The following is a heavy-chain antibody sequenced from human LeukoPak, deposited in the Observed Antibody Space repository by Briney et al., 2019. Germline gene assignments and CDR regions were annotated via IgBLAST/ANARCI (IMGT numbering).Heavy chain of an antibody. CDR2: INHGEST. CDR1: GGSFSGYY. V-gene: IGHV4-34*01. CDR3: ARGRTYYYDTSGYYPSIYYGMDV. D-gene: IGHD3-22*01. J-gene: IGHJ6*02. Sequence: SETLSLTCAVSGGSFSGYYWYWIRQPPGKGLEWIGEINHGESTNYNPSLKSRATLSVDTSKNQFSLELTSVTAADTAVYYCARGRTYYYDTSGYYPSIYYGMDVWGQGTTVIVSS.